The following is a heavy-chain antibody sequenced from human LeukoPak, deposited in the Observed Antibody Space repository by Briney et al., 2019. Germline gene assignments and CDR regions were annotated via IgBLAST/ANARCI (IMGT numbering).Heavy chain of an antibody. J-gene: IGHJ3*01. CDR1: GDSFTTYW. CDR2: IYLGDSDT. D-gene: IGHD3-22*01. CDR3: ARPNITSYYDSRGYDAFDV. V-gene: IGHV5-51*01. Sequence: KPGESLKISCKGSGDSFTTYWIGWVRQMPGKGLEWMGIIYLGDSDTRYSPSFQGQVTISADKSVRTAYLQWSSLKASDTAMYYCARPNITSYYDSRGYDAFDVWGQGTMVTVSS.